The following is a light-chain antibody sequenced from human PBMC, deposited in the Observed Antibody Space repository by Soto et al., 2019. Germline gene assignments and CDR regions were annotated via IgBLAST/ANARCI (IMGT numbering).Light chain of an antibody. CDR2: DVS. Sequence: ALTQPASVSGSPGQSITISCTGTNSDVGAYKPVSWYQHHPGKAPKLMIYDVSYRPSGVSNRFSGSQSGNTASLTISGLQPEDESDYYCSSSTTRGTRVFGTGTKVTVL. J-gene: IGLJ1*01. CDR3: SSSTTRGTRV. V-gene: IGLV2-14*03. CDR1: NSDVGAYKP.